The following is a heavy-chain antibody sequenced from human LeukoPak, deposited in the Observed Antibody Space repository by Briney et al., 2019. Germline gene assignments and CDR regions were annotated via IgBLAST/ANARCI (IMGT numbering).Heavy chain of an antibody. CDR2: VYYSGST. J-gene: IGHJ4*02. CDR1: GGSFSGYY. CDR3: ARGLATSFDY. V-gene: IGHV4-34*01. D-gene: IGHD5-24*01. Sequence: PSETLSLTCAVYGGSFSGYYWSWIRQPPGKGLEWIGYVYYSGSTHYNPSLKSRVTISVDTSKNQFSLKLSSVTAADTTIYYCARGLATSFDYWGQGTLVTVSS.